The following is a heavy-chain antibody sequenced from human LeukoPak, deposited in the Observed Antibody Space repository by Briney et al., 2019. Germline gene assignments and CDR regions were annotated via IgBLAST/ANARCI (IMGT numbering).Heavy chain of an antibody. CDR2: INSRSTYI. CDR3: ARDETNGFDS. CDR1: GFTISNYN. J-gene: IGHJ5*01. Sequence: GGSLRLSCGASGFTISNYNMNRFLQDPGEGLEWVSSINSRSTYIFYADSVMGRVTISRDNAKNSLFLQLNSLSAEDTAVYYCARDETNGFDSWGQGTLVTVSS. D-gene: IGHD1-14*01. V-gene: IGHV3-21*01.